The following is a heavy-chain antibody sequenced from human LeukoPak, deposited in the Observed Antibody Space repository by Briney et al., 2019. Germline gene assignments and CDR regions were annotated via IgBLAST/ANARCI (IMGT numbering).Heavy chain of an antibody. J-gene: IGHJ4*02. CDR1: GGSISSYY. D-gene: IGHD6-13*01. CDR2: IYYSGST. V-gene: IGHV4-59*08. CDR3: ARLVDRQQLVD. Sequence: SETLSLTCTVSGGSISSYYWSWIRQPPGKGLEWIGYIYYSGSTNYNPSLKSRVTISVDTSKNQFSLKLSSVTAADMAVYYCARLVDRQQLVDWGQGTLVTVSS.